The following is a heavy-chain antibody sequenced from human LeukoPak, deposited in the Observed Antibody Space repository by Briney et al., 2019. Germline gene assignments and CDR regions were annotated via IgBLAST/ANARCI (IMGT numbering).Heavy chain of an antibody. CDR2: ISSSSYI. J-gene: IGHJ6*03. Sequence: PGGSLRLSCAASGFTFSSYSMNWVRQAPGKGLEWVSSISSSSYIYYADSVKGRFTISRDNAKNSLYLQMNSLRAEDTAVYYCARDLSGAGYSYGKKTYYYYMDVWGKGTTVTVSS. V-gene: IGHV3-21*01. CDR1: GFTFSSYS. CDR3: ARDLSGAGYSYGKKTYYYYMDV. D-gene: IGHD5-18*01.